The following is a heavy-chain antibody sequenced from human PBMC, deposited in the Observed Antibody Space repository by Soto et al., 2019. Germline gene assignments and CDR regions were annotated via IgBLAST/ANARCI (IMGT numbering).Heavy chain of an antibody. CDR3: ANLYSSWYVSYYYYGMDV. CDR2: ISGSGDRT. D-gene: IGHD6-13*01. V-gene: IGHV3-23*01. Sequence: GGSLRLSCAASGFTFSSHAMSWVRQAPGKGLEWVSGISGSGDRTYYADSVKGRFTISRDNSKNTLYLQMNSLRAEDTAVYYCANLYSSWYVSYYYYGMDVWGQGTTVTVSS. J-gene: IGHJ6*02. CDR1: GFTFSSHA.